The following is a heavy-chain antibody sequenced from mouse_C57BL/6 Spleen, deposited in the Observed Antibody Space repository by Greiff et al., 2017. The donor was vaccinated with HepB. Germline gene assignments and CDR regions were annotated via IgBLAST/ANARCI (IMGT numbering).Heavy chain of an antibody. V-gene: IGHV1-52*01. D-gene: IGHD1-1*01. J-gene: IGHJ1*03. CDR2: IDPSDSET. Sequence: QVQLQQPGAELVRPGSSVKLSCKASGYTFTSYWMHWVKQRPIQGLEWIGNIDPSDSETHYNQKFKDKATLTVDKSSSTAYRQLSSLTSEDSAVYYCARPSGSSYVWYFDVWGTGTTVTVSS. CDR3: ARPSGSSYVWYFDV. CDR1: GYTFTSYW.